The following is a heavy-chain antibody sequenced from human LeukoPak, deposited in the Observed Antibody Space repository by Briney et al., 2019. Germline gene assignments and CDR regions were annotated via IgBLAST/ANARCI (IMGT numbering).Heavy chain of an antibody. D-gene: IGHD1-20*01. J-gene: IGHJ4*02. CDR3: ARVGDYNWNYFDY. V-gene: IGHV4-59*01. CDR2: IYYSWST. CDR1: GGSISSYY. Sequence: PSETLSLTCTVSGGSISSYYWSWIRQPPGKGLEWIGYIYYSWSTNYNPSLKSRGTISVDTSKNQFSLKLSSVTAADTAVYYCARVGDYNWNYFDYWGQGTLVTVSS.